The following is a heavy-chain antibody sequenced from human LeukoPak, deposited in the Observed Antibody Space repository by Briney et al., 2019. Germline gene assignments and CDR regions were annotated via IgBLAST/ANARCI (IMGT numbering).Heavy chain of an antibody. CDR3: AKTRPLDSSSWSHGDY. J-gene: IGHJ4*02. CDR2: ISGSGDST. D-gene: IGHD6-13*01. Sequence: GGSLRLSCAASGFTFSSYAMSWVRQAPGKGLEWVSAISGSGDSTYYGDSVKGRFTISRDNSKNTLYLQMNSLRAEDTAVYYCAKTRPLDSSSWSHGDYWGQGTLDTVSS. CDR1: GFTFSSYA. V-gene: IGHV3-23*01.